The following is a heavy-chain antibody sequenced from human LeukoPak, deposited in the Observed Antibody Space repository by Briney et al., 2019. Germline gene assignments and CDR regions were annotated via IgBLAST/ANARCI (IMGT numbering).Heavy chain of an antibody. CDR1: SGSFSDYY. D-gene: IGHD2-15*01. V-gene: IGHV4-34*01. Sequence: SETLSLTCAVYSGSFSDYYWSWIRQPPGKGLEWIGEINHSGNTNYNPSLKSRLTISVDTSKNQFSLKLNSVTAADTAVYYCARTSGYCSGGSCPPGYWGQGSLVTVSS. J-gene: IGHJ4*02. CDR2: INHSGNT. CDR3: ARTSGYCSGGSCPPGY.